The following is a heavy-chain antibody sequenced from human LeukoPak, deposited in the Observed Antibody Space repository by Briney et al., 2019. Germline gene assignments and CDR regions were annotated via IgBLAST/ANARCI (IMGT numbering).Heavy chain of an antibody. Sequence: GGSLRLSCAASGFTFGSYSMNWVRQAPGKGLEWVSSISSSSSYIYYADSVKGRSTISRDNAKNSLYLQMNSLRAEDTAVYYCARDAIAARNWFDPWGQGTLVTVSS. J-gene: IGHJ5*02. V-gene: IGHV3-21*01. CDR1: GFTFGSYS. D-gene: IGHD6-6*01. CDR3: ARDAIAARNWFDP. CDR2: ISSSSSYI.